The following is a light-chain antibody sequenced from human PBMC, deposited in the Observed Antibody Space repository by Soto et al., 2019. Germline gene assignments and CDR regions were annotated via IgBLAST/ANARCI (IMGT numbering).Light chain of an antibody. J-gene: IGLJ2*01. CDR2: EVS. CDR3: SSYAGSKNLV. V-gene: IGLV2-8*01. Sequence: QSALTQPPSASGSPGQSVTISCTGTSSDVGGYNSVSWYQQHPGKAPKLVIYEVSKRPSGVPDRFSASKSDNTASLTVSGLHAEDEADYYCSSYAGSKNLVFGGGTKVTVL. CDR1: SSDVGGYNS.